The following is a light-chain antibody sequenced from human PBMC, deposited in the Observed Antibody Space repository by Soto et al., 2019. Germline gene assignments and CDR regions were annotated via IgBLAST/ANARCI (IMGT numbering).Light chain of an antibody. CDR3: CSYAGSYTYV. CDR2: DVS. Sequence: QSALTQPRSVSGSPGQSVTISCTGTSSDVGDYDYVSWYQQHPGKAPKLIIYDVSQRPSGVPDRFSGSKSGNTAFLTISGLQAEDEADYYCCSYAGSYTYVFGTETKVTVL. J-gene: IGLJ1*01. V-gene: IGLV2-11*01. CDR1: SSDVGDYDY.